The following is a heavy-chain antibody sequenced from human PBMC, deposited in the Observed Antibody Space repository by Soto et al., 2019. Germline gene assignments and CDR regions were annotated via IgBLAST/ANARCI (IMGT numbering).Heavy chain of an antibody. V-gene: IGHV1-69*02. Sequence: QVQLVQSGAEVKKPGSSVKVSCKASGGTFSSYTISWVRQAPGQGLEWMGRIIPILGIANYAQEFQGRVTITADKSTSTAYMELSSLRSEDTAVYYCASPGPPFDPWGQGTLVTVSS. CDR1: GGTFSSYT. CDR2: IIPILGIA. CDR3: ASPGPPFDP. J-gene: IGHJ5*02.